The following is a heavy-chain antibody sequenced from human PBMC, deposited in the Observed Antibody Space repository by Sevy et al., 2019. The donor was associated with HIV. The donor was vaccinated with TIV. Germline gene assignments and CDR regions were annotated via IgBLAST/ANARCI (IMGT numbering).Heavy chain of an antibody. CDR3: TTFWGLRYFDWLYLRGSYFDY. D-gene: IGHD3-9*01. CDR2: IKSKTDGGTT. Sequence: GGSLRLSCAASGFTFSNAWMSWVRQAPGKGLEWVGRIKSKTDGGTTDYAAPVKGRFTISRDDSKNTLYLQMNSLKTEDXXVYYCTTFWGLRYFDWLYLRGSYFDYWGQGTLVTVSS. V-gene: IGHV3-15*01. J-gene: IGHJ4*02. CDR1: GFTFSNAW.